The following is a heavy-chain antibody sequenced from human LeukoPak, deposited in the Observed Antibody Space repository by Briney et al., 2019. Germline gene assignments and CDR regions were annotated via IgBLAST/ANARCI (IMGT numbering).Heavy chain of an antibody. V-gene: IGHV4-39*07. CDR1: GGSISISSYY. Sequence: PSETLSLTCTVSGGSISISSYYWGWIRQPPGKGLEWIGSIYYSGSTYYNPSLKSRVTISVDTSKNQFSLRLSSVTAADTAVYYCARVYGGYLFDYWGQGTLVTVSS. CDR3: ARVYGGYLFDY. D-gene: IGHD5-12*01. J-gene: IGHJ4*02. CDR2: IYYSGST.